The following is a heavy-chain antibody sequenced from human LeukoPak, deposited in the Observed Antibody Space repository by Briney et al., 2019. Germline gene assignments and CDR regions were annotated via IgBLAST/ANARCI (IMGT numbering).Heavy chain of an antibody. D-gene: IGHD6-19*01. J-gene: IGHJ4*02. CDR3: ARDTVTGNKNFDY. CDR2: IYHSGST. V-gene: IGHV4-38-2*01. CDR1: GYSMRGGYY. Sequence: SETLSLTCAVSGYSMRGGYYWGWIRQPPGKGLEWIGSIYHSGSTYYNPSLESRVTISVDTSRNQFSLKLNPVAAADTAVYHCARDTVTGNKNFDYWGQGTLVTVSS.